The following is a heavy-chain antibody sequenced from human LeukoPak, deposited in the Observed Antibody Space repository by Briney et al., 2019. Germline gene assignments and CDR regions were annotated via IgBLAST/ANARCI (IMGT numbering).Heavy chain of an antibody. CDR3: ARATSSSGYYYYYMDV. D-gene: IGHD6-6*01. J-gene: IGHJ6*03. CDR1: GFTFADYG. CDR2: ITWNGGST. V-gene: IGHV3-20*04. Sequence: GGSLRVSCAAPGFTFADYGVSWVRQAPGKGLEWVSGITWNGGSTGYADSVKGRFTISRDNAKNSLYLQMNSLRDEDTALYYCARATSSSGYYYYYMDVWGKGTTVTVSS.